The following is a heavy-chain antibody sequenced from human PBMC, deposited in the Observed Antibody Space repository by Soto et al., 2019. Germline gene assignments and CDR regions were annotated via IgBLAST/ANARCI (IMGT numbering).Heavy chain of an antibody. J-gene: IGHJ5*02. V-gene: IGHV1-2*02. D-gene: IGHD3-9*01. CDR1: GYTFTGYY. CDR2: INPNSGGT. Sequence: ASRKVSCKASGYTFTGYYMHWVRQAPGQGLEWMGWINPNSGGTNYAQKFQGRVTMTRDTSISTAYMELSRLRSDDTAVYYCARVPWDILTGYYPKSKLGFDPWGQGTPVTVSS. CDR3: ARVPWDILTGYYPKSKLGFDP.